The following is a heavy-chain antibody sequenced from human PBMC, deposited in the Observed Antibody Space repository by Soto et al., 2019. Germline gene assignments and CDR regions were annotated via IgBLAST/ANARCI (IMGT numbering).Heavy chain of an antibody. J-gene: IGHJ4*02. D-gene: IGHD3-3*01. CDR3: ARVWRGLEWLPFYY. V-gene: IGHV1-46*03. Sequence: EASVKVSCKASGYTFTSYGISWVRQAPGQGLEWMGRISPSGGSTSYAQKFQGRVTMTRDTSTSTVYMELSSLRSEDTAVYYCARVWRGLEWLPFYYWGQGTLVTVSS. CDR2: ISPSGGST. CDR1: GYTFTSYG.